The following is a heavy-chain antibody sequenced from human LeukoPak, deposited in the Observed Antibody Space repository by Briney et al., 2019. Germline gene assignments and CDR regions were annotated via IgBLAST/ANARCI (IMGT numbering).Heavy chain of an antibody. CDR2: ISSSSSYI. J-gene: IGHJ4*02. V-gene: IGHV3-21*01. CDR3: ARRPNIGYFDY. D-gene: IGHD3-16*01. CDR1: GFTFSSYS. Sequence: GGSLRLSCAASGFTFSSYSMNWVRQAPGKGLEWVSSISSSSSYIYYADSVKGRFTISRDNAKNSLYLQMNSLRAEDTAVYYCARRPNIGYFDYWGQGTLVTVSS.